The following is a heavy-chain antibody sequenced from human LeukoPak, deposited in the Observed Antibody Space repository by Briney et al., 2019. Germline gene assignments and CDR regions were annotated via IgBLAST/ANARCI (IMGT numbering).Heavy chain of an antibody. V-gene: IGHV3-30-3*02. CDR3: AKPATVTTETSKRYYYYYGMDV. CDR2: ISYDGSNK. Sequence: PGGSLRLSCAASGFTFTSYAIHWVRQAPGKGLEWVAVISYDGSNKYYADSVKGRFTISRDNSKNTLYLQMNSLRAEDTAVYYCAKPATVTTETSKRYYYYYGMDVWGQGTTVTVSS. CDR1: GFTFTSYA. J-gene: IGHJ6*02. D-gene: IGHD4-17*01.